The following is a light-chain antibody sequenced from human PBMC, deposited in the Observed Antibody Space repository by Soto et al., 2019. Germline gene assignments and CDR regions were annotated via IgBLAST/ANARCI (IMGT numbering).Light chain of an antibody. CDR1: QSVSNSY. CDR2: GAS. J-gene: IGKJ1*01. V-gene: IGKV3-20*01. CDR3: HLYGSSPLT. Sequence: EIVLTQSPAILSVSPGERATLFCRASQSVSNSYLAWYQQKPGQAPRLLIYGASSRATGIPDRFSGSGSGTDFTLTISRLEPEDFAVYYCHLYGSSPLTFGQGTKVDIK.